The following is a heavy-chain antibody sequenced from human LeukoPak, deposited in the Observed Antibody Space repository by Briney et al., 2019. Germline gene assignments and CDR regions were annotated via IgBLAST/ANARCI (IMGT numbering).Heavy chain of an antibody. CDR1: GGSISSGDYY. CDR2: IYYSGNT. CDR3: ARVGWLHLGHYYYGMDV. D-gene: IGHD5-12*01. Sequence: SQTLSLTCTVSGGSISSGDYYWSWIRQPPGKGLEWIGYIYYSGNTYYNPSLKSRVTISVDTSKNQFSLKLSSVTAADTAVYYCARVGWLHLGHYYYGMDVWGQGTTVTVSS. V-gene: IGHV4-30-4*01. J-gene: IGHJ6*02.